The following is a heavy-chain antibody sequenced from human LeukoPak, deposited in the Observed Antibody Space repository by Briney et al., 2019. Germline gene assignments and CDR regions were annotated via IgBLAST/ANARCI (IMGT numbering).Heavy chain of an antibody. CDR2: IKQDESEK. V-gene: IGHV3-7*01. CDR3: ARDRIAAAGSFGY. D-gene: IGHD6-13*01. Sequence: PGGSLRLSCSASGFTFSNYWMSWVRQAPGKGLEWVANIKQDESEKYYVDSVKGRFTISRDNAKSSLYLQMNSLRAEDTAVYYCARDRIAAAGSFGYWGQGTLVTVSS. CDR1: GFTFSNYW. J-gene: IGHJ4*02.